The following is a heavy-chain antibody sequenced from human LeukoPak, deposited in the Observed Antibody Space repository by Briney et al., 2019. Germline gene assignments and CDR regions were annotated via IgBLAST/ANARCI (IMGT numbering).Heavy chain of an antibody. CDR3: TRAGYCTSTSCYVIDY. CDR1: GDSISSSNW. V-gene: IGHV4-4*02. J-gene: IGHJ4*02. D-gene: IGHD2-2*01. Sequence: SETLSLTCAVSGDSISSSNWWSWVRQPPGEGLEWIGEIFHSGSINYNPSLKSRVTISVDKSKNQFSLKLTSVTAADTAVYYCTRAGYCTSTSCYVIDYWGQGTLVTVSS. CDR2: IFHSGSI.